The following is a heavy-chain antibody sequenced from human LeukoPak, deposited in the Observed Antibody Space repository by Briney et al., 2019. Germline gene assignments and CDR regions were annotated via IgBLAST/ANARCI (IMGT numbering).Heavy chain of an antibody. J-gene: IGHJ6*03. CDR1: GGSISSGGYY. D-gene: IGHD6-6*01. CDR2: IYYSGST. Sequence: SQTLSLTCTVSGGSISSGGYYWSRIRQHPGKGLEWIGYIYYSGSTYYNPSLKSRVTISVDTSKNQFSLKLSSVTAADTAMYYCARTYSSSSNYYYYMDVWGKGTTVTVSS. CDR3: ARTYSSSSNYYYYMDV. V-gene: IGHV4-31*03.